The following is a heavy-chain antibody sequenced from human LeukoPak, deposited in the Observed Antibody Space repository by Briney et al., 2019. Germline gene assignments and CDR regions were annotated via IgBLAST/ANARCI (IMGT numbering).Heavy chain of an antibody. CDR3: AKAPVTSCRGAYCYPFDS. V-gene: IGHV3-23*01. CDR1: GITFSFYG. D-gene: IGHD2-21*01. J-gene: IGHJ4*02. CDR2: ITGSGGTT. Sequence: PGGSQRLSCEASGITFSFYGMSWVRQAPGKGLEWASAITGSGGTTYYADSMKGRFTISRDNSKNTLYLQMNSLRAEDAAVYFCAKAPVTSCRGAYCYPFDSWGQGTLVTVSS.